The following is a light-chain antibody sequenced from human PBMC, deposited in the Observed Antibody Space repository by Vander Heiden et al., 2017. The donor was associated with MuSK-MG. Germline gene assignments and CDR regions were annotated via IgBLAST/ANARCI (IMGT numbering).Light chain of an antibody. CDR2: LGS. CDR3: MRALQPPFT. Sequence: DIVMTQSPLSPPVTPGQPASITCRSSHSLLHTIGYNYLDCFLQRPGQSSHLLIYLGSKRASVLPDMFSGSASGTYFTLKISRVAAEDVGFYYCMRALQPPFTFGPGTKVDIK. CDR1: HSLLHTIGYNY. J-gene: IGKJ3*01. V-gene: IGKV2-28*01.